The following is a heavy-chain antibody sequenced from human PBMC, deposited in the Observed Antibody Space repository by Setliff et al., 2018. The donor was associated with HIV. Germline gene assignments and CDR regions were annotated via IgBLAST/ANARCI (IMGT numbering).Heavy chain of an antibody. Sequence: PGGSLRLSCAASGFTFNVAWMNWVRQAPGKGLEWVGRIKSERDGGTTDYAAPVKGRFTISTDDSKNTLYLQMNSLKTEDTAVYYCTRATPDRSGYYYAADYWGQGILVTVSS. V-gene: IGHV3-15*07. CDR3: TRATPDRSGYYYAADY. CDR2: IKSERDGGTT. D-gene: IGHD3-22*01. J-gene: IGHJ4*02. CDR1: GFTFNVAW.